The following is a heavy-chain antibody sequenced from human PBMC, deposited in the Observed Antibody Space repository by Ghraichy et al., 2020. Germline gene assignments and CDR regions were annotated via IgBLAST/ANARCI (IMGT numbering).Heavy chain of an antibody. CDR3: ATTYYDFWSGHSSDDY. V-gene: IGHV3-23*01. CDR2: ISGSGGST. CDR1: GFTFSSYA. Sequence: GGSLRLSCAASGFTFSSYAMSWVRQAPGKGLEWVSAISGSGGSTYYADSVKGRFTISRDNSKNTLYLQMNSLRAEDTAVYYCATTYYDFWSGHSSDDYWGQGTLVTVSS. J-gene: IGHJ4*02. D-gene: IGHD3-3*01.